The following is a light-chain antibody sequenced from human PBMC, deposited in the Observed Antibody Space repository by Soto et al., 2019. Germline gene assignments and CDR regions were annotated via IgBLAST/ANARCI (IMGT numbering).Light chain of an antibody. J-gene: IGKJ5*01. CDR3: QQSSNWPPIT. V-gene: IGKV3-11*01. Sequence: EMMMTQSPAILSLSPGESATLSCRASQSVNSNYLAWYQQKPGQAPRLLIYDASNRATGIPARFSGSGSGTDFTLTIRSLEPEDFAVYYCQQSSNWPPITCGQGTRRAIK. CDR1: QSVNSNY. CDR2: DAS.